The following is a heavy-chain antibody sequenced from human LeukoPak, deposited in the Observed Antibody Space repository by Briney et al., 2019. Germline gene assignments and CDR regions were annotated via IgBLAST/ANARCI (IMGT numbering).Heavy chain of an antibody. Sequence: GRSLRLSCTASGFTFSSYAMHWVRQAPGEGLQWVAVISFDGNTKFYGDSVKGRFTISRDNSKNTLYLQMNSLRAEDTALYYCAKDLVENYYGSGVTLDYWGRGTLVTVSS. CDR2: ISFDGNTK. CDR3: AKDLVENYYGSGVTLDY. D-gene: IGHD3-10*01. CDR1: GFTFSSYA. V-gene: IGHV3-30*18. J-gene: IGHJ4*02.